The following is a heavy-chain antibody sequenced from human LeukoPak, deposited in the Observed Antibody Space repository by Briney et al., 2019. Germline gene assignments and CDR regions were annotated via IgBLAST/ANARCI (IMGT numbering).Heavy chain of an antibody. CDR2: IYTSGSI. Sequence: NPSETLSLTCTVSGGSISSYYWSWIRQPAGKGLEWIGRIYTSGSINYNPSLKSRVTMSVDTSKNQFSLKLSSVTAADTAVYYCARGTPYSSGWYPPVRFDYWGQGTLVTVSS. V-gene: IGHV4-4*07. D-gene: IGHD6-19*01. CDR1: GGSISSYY. CDR3: ARGTPYSSGWYPPVRFDY. J-gene: IGHJ4*02.